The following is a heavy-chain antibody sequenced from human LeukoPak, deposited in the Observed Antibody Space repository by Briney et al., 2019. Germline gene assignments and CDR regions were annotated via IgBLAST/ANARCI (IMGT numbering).Heavy chain of an antibody. CDR3: AKGVRSGTYYNCFDP. J-gene: IGHJ5*02. V-gene: IGHV3-30*18. D-gene: IGHD1-26*01. Sequence: PGGSLRLSCAASGFTFSDYYMSWIRQAPGKGLKWVAAISYDGRNKEYADSVKGRFTISRDNSKNSLYLQMSSLRAEDTALYYCAKGVRSGTYYNCFDPWGQGTLVTVSS. CDR2: ISYDGRNK. CDR1: GFTFSDYY.